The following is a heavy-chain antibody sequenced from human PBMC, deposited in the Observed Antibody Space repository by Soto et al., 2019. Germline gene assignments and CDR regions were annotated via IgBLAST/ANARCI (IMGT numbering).Heavy chain of an antibody. CDR3: AIGAAAGFMDV. CDR1: GGTFSSYT. D-gene: IGHD6-13*01. CDR2: IIPTLGIA. V-gene: IGHV1-69*02. J-gene: IGHJ6*03. Sequence: QVQLVQSGAEVKKPGSSVKVSCKASGGTFSSYTISWVRQAPGQGLEWMGRIIPTLGIANYAQKFQGRVTITADKSTSTAYMELSSLRSEDTAVYYCAIGAAAGFMDVWGKGTTVTVSS.